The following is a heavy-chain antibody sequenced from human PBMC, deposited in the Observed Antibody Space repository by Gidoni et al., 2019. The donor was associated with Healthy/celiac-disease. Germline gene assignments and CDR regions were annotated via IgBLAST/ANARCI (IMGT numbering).Heavy chain of an antibody. CDR3: ARTTTDFWSGYLSWFDP. CDR1: GFTVRSNY. D-gene: IGHD3-3*01. CDR2: VYGGGST. Sequence: EVQPVESGGGLVQPGGALRLSCAASGFTVRSNYMSWVRQAPGKGLEWVSVVYGGGSTYYADSVKGRFTISRDNSKNTLYLQMNSLRAEDTAVYYCARTTTDFWSGYLSWFDPWGQGTLVTVSS. J-gene: IGHJ5*02. V-gene: IGHV3-66*02.